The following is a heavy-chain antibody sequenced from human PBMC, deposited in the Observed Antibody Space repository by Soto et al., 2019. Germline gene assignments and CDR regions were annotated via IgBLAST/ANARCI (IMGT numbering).Heavy chain of an antibody. CDR3: ARSRAAAPPRVGMDV. CDR1: GGAFERNA. J-gene: IGHJ6*02. CDR2: IIPFFHAP. V-gene: IGHV1-69*01. D-gene: IGHD6-13*01. Sequence: EASVKGSWNACGGAFERNAMSWVRQAPGQGLEWMGGIIPFFHAPNYAQKFQGRVTITADESTSIVFMEMSSLRFEDTAVYYCARSRAAAPPRVGMDVWGQGTTVTVSS.